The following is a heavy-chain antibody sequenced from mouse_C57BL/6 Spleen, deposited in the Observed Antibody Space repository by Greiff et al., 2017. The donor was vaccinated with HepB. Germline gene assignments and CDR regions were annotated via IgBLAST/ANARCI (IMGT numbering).Heavy chain of an antibody. CDR2: ISSGGSYT. Sequence: EVQGVESGGDLVKPGGSLKLSCAASGFTFSSYGMSWVRQTPDKRLEWVATISSGGSYTYYPDSVKGRFTISRDNAKNTLYLQMSSLKSEDTAMYYCARADYYGSSHWYFDVWGTGTTVTVSS. V-gene: IGHV5-6*01. D-gene: IGHD1-1*01. J-gene: IGHJ1*03. CDR1: GFTFSSYG. CDR3: ARADYYGSSHWYFDV.